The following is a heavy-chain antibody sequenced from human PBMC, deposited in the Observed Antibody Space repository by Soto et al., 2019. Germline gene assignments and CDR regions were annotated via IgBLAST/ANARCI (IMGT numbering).Heavy chain of an antibody. CDR3: ARHGGLGGVFTIFGVVTPPDYGMDV. V-gene: IGHV5-51*01. CDR1: GYSFTSYW. J-gene: IGHJ6*02. CDR2: IYPGDSDT. D-gene: IGHD3-3*01. Sequence: GESLKISCKGSGYSFTSYWIGWVRQMPGKGLEWMGIIYPGDSDTRYSPSSQGQVTISAHKSISTAYLQWSSLKASDTAMYYCARHGGLGGVFTIFGVVTPPDYGMDVWGQGTTVTVSS.